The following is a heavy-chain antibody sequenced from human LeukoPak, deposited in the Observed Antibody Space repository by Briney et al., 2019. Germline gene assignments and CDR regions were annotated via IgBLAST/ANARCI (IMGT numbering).Heavy chain of an antibody. CDR2: SSGDNT. J-gene: IGHJ6*04. Sequence: GGSLRLSCAASAFSVSRNEMTWVRQAPGKGLEWVSFSSGDNTCHADSVKGRFTISRDNAKNSLYLQMNSLRAEDTAVYYCAELGITMIGGVWGKGTTVTISS. V-gene: IGHV3-69-1*02. D-gene: IGHD3-10*02. CDR1: AFSVSRNE. CDR3: AELGITMIGGV.